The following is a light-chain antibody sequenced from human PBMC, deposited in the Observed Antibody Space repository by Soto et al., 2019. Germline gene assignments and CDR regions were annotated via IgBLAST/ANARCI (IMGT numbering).Light chain of an antibody. J-gene: IGLJ2*01. Sequence: QSALTQPASVSGSPGQSITISCTGTSSDIGGYNYVSWYQQHPGKAPKLIIYEVSNRPSGVSNRFSGSKSGNTASLTISGLPADDAADYYCSSYASSSTIFAGGTKVTVL. CDR2: EVS. CDR3: SSYASSSTI. CDR1: SSDIGGYNY. V-gene: IGLV2-14*01.